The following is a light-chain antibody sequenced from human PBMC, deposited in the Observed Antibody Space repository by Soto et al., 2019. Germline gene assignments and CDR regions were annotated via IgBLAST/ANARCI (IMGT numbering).Light chain of an antibody. CDR2: EVS. J-gene: IGKJ2*01. V-gene: IGKV2D-29*01. Sequence: DIVMTQTPLSLSVTPGQSASISCKSSQSLLHDDGRTYLYWYLQTPGQPPHLLMFEVSSRFSGATDMFSGSGSGTDCTLKISREEAEDVGVSYRRQRTRPPYTFGQGTKLEIK. CDR1: QSLLHDDGRTY. CDR3: RQRTRPPYT.